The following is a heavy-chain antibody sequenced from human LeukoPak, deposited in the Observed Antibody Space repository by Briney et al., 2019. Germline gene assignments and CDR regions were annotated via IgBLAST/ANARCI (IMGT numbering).Heavy chain of an antibody. D-gene: IGHD6-13*01. CDR2: IYYSGST. V-gene: IGHV4-59*01. CDR1: GGSISSYY. CDR3: ARVCSSSWSCSDY. J-gene: IGHJ4*02. Sequence: SETLSLTCTVSGGSISSYYWNWIRQPPGKGLEWIGYIYYSGSTNYNPSLRSRVTMSVDTSKNHFSLKLSSVTAVDTALYYCARVCSSSWSCSDYWGQGTLVTVSS.